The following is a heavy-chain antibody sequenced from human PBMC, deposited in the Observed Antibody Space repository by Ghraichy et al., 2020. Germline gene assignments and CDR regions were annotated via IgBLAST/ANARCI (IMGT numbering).Heavy chain of an antibody. D-gene: IGHD2-15*01. CDR2: ISGSGGST. J-gene: IGHJ5*02. CDR3: AKDQVEGYCSGGSCWEYNWFDP. Sequence: GGSLRLSCAASGFTFSSYAMSWVRQAPGKGLEWVSAISGSGGSTYYADSVKGRFTISRDNSKNTLYLQMNSLRAEDTAVYYCAKDQVEGYCSGGSCWEYNWFDPWGQGTLVTVSS. CDR1: GFTFSSYA. V-gene: IGHV3-23*01.